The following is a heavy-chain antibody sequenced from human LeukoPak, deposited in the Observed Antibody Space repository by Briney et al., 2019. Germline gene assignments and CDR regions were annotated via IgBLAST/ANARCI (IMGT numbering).Heavy chain of an antibody. CDR2: IYYSGST. D-gene: IGHD3-9*01. J-gene: IGHJ4*02. CDR1: GGSISSSSYY. V-gene: IGHV4-39*01. Sequence: SETLSLTCTVSGGSISSSSYYWGWIRQPPGKGLEWIGGIYYSGSTYYNPSLKSRVTISVDTSKNQLSLKLSSVTAADTAVYYCARLNYDILTGDYWGQGTLVTVSS. CDR3: ARLNYDILTGDY.